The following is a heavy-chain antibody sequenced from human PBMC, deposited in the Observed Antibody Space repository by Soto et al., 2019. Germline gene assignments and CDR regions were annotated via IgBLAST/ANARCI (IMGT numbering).Heavy chain of an antibody. CDR2: MNPNSGNT. CDR3: ARGMRLCSSTSCYARRDYYYYYMDV. Sequence: ASVKVSCKASGYTFTSYDINWVRQATGQGLEWMGWMNPNSGNTGYAQKFQGRVTMTRNTSISTAYMELSSLRSGDAAVYYCARGMRLCSSTSCYARRDYYYYYMDVWGKGTTVTVSS. D-gene: IGHD2-2*01. J-gene: IGHJ6*03. CDR1: GYTFTSYD. V-gene: IGHV1-8*01.